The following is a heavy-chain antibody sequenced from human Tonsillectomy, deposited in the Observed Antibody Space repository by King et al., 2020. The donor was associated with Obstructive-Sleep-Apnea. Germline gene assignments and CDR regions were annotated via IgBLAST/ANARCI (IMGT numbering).Heavy chain of an antibody. CDR2: IYPADSDT. D-gene: IGHD4-17*01. V-gene: IGHV5-51*01. CDR1: GYSFTTYW. Sequence: VQLVESGAEVKEPGESLKISCKTSGYSFTTYWIGWVRQMPGKGLEWMSIIYPADSDTRYSPSFHGPVTISVDKSTSTAYLLWSSLKASDTAMYYCAGRDYGDYRLDYWGQGTLVTVSS. J-gene: IGHJ4*02. CDR3: AGRDYGDYRLDY.